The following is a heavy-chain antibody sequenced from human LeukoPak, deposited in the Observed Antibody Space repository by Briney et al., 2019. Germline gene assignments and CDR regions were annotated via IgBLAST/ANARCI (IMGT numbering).Heavy chain of an antibody. J-gene: IGHJ6*02. CDR3: TGYYGMDV. CDR2: IKSKTDGGTT. V-gene: IGHV3-15*01. D-gene: IGHD6-13*01. CDR1: GFTFSSYA. Sequence: GRSLRLSCAASGFTFSSYAMHWVRQAPGKGLEWVGRIKSKTDGGTTDYAAPVKDRFTISRDDSKTTLYLQMSSLRIEDTAIYYCTGYYGMDVWGQGTTVTVSS.